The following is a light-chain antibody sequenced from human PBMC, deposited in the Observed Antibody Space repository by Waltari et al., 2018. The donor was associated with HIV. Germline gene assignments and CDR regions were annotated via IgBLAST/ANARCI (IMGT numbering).Light chain of an antibody. Sequence: EVVMTQSPVTLSVSRGDRVTLSCRASQSVNSHLAWYQHKTGQAPRLLIYGASTRATGIPARFSGSGSGTEFSLTISSLQSEDFAVYYCQQYNNWPPYTFGQGTKLEIK. J-gene: IGKJ2*01. V-gene: IGKV3-15*01. CDR1: QSVNSH. CDR3: QQYNNWPPYT. CDR2: GAS.